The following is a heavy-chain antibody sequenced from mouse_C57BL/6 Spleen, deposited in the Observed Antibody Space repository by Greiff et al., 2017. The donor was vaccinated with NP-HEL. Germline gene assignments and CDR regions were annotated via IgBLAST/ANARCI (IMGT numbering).Heavy chain of an antibody. D-gene: IGHD3-3*01. J-gene: IGHJ4*01. CDR2: IDPETGGT. CDR3: TRGKGREAMDY. CDR1: GYTFTDYE. V-gene: IGHV1-15*01. Sequence: VQLQQSGAELVRPGASVTLSCKASGYTFTDYEMHWVKQTPVHGLEWIGAIDPETGGTAYNQKFKGKAILTADKSSSTAYMELRSLTSEDSAVYYCTRGKGREAMDYWGQGTSVTVSS.